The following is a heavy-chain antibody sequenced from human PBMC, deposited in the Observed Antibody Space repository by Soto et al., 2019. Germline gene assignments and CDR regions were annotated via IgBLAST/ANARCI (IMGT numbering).Heavy chain of an antibody. CDR3: ANALVGVGATGEYFDY. V-gene: IGHV3-30*18. Sequence: QVQLVESGGGVVQPGRSLRLSCAASGFTFSSYGMHWVRQAPGKGLEWVAVISYDGSNKYYADSVKGRFTISRDNSKNTLYLQMNSLRAEDTAVYYCANALVGVGATGEYFDYWGQGTLVTVSS. CDR1: GFTFSSYG. D-gene: IGHD1-26*01. CDR2: ISYDGSNK. J-gene: IGHJ4*02.